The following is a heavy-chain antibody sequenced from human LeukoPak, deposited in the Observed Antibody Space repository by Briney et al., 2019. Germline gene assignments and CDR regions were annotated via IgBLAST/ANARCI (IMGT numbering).Heavy chain of an antibody. CDR2: MNPNSGNT. CDR3: ARGYPSMYYYGSGIDY. D-gene: IGHD3-10*01. J-gene: IGHJ4*02. Sequence: GASVKVSCKASGYTFTSYDINWVRQATGQGLEWMGWMNPNSGNTGYAQKFQGRVTMTRNTSISTAYMELSSLRSEDTAVYYCARGYPSMYYYGSGIDYWGQGTLVTVSS. V-gene: IGHV1-8*01. CDR1: GYTFTSYD.